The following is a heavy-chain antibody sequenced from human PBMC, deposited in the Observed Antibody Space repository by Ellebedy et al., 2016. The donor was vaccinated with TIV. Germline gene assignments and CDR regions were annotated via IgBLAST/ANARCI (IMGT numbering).Heavy chain of an antibody. J-gene: IGHJ3*02. Sequence: SETLSLXXPVSGGSIGSYSWSWIRQPAGKGLEWIGRMYTSGTDYNPSLKSRVTMSVDTSKNQFSLKLSSVTAADTAVYYCARDGAAGTPSHDAFDIWGQGTMVAVSS. D-gene: IGHD6-19*01. CDR2: MYTSGT. V-gene: IGHV4-4*07. CDR1: GGSIGSYS. CDR3: ARDGAAGTPSHDAFDI.